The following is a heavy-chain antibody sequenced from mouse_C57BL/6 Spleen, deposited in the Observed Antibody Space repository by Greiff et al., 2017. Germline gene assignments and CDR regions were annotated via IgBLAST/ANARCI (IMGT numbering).Heavy chain of an antibody. V-gene: IGHV5-6*01. J-gene: IGHJ2*01. CDR2: ISSGGSYT. CDR3: ARHSGYDYDYFDY. CDR1: GFTFSSYG. D-gene: IGHD2-4*01. Sequence: EVMLVESGGDLVKPGGSLKLSCAASGFTFSSYGMSWVRQTPDKRLEWVATISSGGSYTYYPDSVKGRVTISRDNAKNTLYLQMSSLKSEDTAMYYCARHSGYDYDYFDYWGQGTTLTVSS.